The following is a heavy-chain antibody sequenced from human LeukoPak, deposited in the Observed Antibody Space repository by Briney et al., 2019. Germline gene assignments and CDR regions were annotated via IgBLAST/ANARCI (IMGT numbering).Heavy chain of an antibody. J-gene: IGHJ5*02. D-gene: IGHD3-9*01. CDR3: ARGLRYFDWLSHNWFDP. CDR2: IYNSGST. CDR1: GGSISSYY. V-gene: IGHV4-59*08. Sequence: PSETLSLTCTVSGGSISSYYWSWIRQPPGKGLEWIGYIYNSGSTNYNPSLKSRVTISVDTSKNQFSLKLSSVTAADTAVYYCARGLRYFDWLSHNWFDPWGQGTLVTVSS.